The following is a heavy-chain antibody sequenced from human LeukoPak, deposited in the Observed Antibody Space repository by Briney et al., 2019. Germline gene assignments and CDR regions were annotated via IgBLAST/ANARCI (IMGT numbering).Heavy chain of an antibody. V-gene: IGHV3-33*01. Sequence: GMSLRLSCGASGFTFKHYGMHWVRQAPGKGLEWVAVIWYDGSNTFYADSVKGRFTISRDNSNNTLYLQVNSLRAEDTAVYYCARDLYGGNSASWVDLWGQGTLVTVSS. CDR3: ARDLYGGNSASWVDL. J-gene: IGHJ5*02. D-gene: IGHD4-23*01. CDR2: IWYDGSNT. CDR1: GFTFKHYG.